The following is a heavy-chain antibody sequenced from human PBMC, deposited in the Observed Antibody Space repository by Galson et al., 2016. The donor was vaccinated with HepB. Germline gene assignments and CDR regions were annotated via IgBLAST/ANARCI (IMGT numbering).Heavy chain of an antibody. Sequence: SLRLSCAASGFTFDDYTMHWVRQAPGKGLEWVSLIFWDGGTTYYGDPVKGRFTISRDNSKNSLYLQMNSLRTEDTALYYCAKGGLVTPGHFDYWGQGTLVTVSS. V-gene: IGHV3-43*01. J-gene: IGHJ4*02. CDR2: IFWDGGTT. CDR3: AKGGLVTPGHFDY. CDR1: GFTFDDYT.